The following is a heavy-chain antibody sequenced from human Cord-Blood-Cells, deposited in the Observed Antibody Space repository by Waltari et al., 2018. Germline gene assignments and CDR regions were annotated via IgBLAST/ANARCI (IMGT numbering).Heavy chain of an antibody. CDR3: ARRSIAAAGTDY. CDR1: GGSISSSSYY. Sequence: QLQLQESGPGLVKPSETLCLTCTVSGGSISSSSYYWGWIRQPPGKGLEWIGSIYYSGSTYYNPSLKGRVTISVDTSKNQFSLKLSSVTAADTAVYYCARRSIAAAGTDYWGQGTLVTVSS. CDR2: IYYSGST. D-gene: IGHD6-13*01. V-gene: IGHV4-39*01. J-gene: IGHJ4*02.